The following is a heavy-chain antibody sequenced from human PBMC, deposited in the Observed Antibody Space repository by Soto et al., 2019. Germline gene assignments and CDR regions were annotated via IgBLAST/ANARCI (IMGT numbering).Heavy chain of an antibody. V-gene: IGHV4-31*03. CDR1: GGSISSGGYY. Sequence: QVQLQESGPGLVKPSQTLSLTCSVSGGSISSGGYYWTGIRQHPGKGLEWIGYIYNSRNTDYNTSLRGRVTNSADTSKNQFSLNLRSVTAADTAVYYCARVGESGYEGGYYFDHWGQGTRFTVSS. CDR2: IYNSRNT. J-gene: IGHJ4*02. D-gene: IGHD5-12*01. CDR3: ARVGESGYEGGYYFDH.